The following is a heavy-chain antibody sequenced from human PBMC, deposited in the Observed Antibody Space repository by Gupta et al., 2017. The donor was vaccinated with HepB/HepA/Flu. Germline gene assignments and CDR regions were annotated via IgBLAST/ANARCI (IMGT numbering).Heavy chain of an antibody. CDR1: GFTFSSSG. CDR2: IWYDGSNK. D-gene: IGHD3-3*01. V-gene: IGHV3-33*01. J-gene: IGHJ3*02. CDR3: AREYDFWSGYPHGAFDI. Sequence: QVQLVESGGGVVQPGRSPRLSCAASGFTFSSSGMHWVRQAPGKGLEWVAVIWYDGSNKYYADSVKGRFTISRDNSKNTLYLQMNSLRAEDTAVYYCAREYDFWSGYPHGAFDIWGQGTMVTVSS.